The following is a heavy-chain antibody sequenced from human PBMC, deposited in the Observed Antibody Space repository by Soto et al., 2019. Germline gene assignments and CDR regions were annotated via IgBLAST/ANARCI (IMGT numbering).Heavy chain of an antibody. CDR1: GFTFSTYA. J-gene: IGHJ5*02. V-gene: IGHV3-23*01. CDR3: AKAPMHFSTFRTPNWFDP. Sequence: PXGSLRLSFAASGFTFSTYAMSWVRQAPGKGLEWVSVISGSGGTTYYADSVKGRFTISRDNSKNTVYLQMNSLRAEDTAVYYCAKAPMHFSTFRTPNWFDPWGQGTLVTVSS. CDR2: ISGSGGTT. D-gene: IGHD3-3*02.